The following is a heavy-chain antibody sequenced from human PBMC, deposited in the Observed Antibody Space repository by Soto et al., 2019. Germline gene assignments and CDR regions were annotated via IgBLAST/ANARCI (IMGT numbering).Heavy chain of an antibody. CDR1: GGSISSGGYY. Sequence: TSETLSLTCTVSGGSISSGGYYWSWIRQHPGKGLEWIGYIYYSGSTYYNPSLKSRVNISVDTSKNKFSLKLSSVTAADTAVYYCARGLTIPGPNFDYWGQGTLVTVSS. D-gene: IGHD2-21*01. CDR2: IYYSGST. J-gene: IGHJ4*02. V-gene: IGHV4-31*03. CDR3: ARGLTIPGPNFDY.